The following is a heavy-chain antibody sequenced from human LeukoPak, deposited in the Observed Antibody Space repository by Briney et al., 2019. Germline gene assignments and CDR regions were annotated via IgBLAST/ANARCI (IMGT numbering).Heavy chain of an antibody. CDR2: ISYDGSNK. Sequence: PGGSLRLSCAASGFTFSSYAMHWVRQAPGKGLEWVAVISYDGSNKYYADSVKGRFTISRDNSKNTLYLQMNSLRAEDTVVYYCARDPGWGALDYWGQGALVIVSS. CDR3: ARDPGWGALDY. J-gene: IGHJ4*02. CDR1: GFTFSSYA. D-gene: IGHD3-16*01. V-gene: IGHV3-30-3*01.